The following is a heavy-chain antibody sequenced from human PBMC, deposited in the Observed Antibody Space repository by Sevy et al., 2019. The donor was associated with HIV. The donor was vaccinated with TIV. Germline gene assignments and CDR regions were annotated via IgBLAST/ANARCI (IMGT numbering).Heavy chain of an antibody. D-gene: IGHD4-4*01. CDR2: ISSLSNYI. V-gene: IGHV3-21*01. J-gene: IGHJ6*02. CDR3: ARDYSNSWYGMDV. CDR1: GFTFSTYT. Sequence: GGSLRLSCAASGFTFSTYTMNWVRQAPGKGLEWVSSISSLSNYIYYADSVRGQFTISRDNAKNSVYLQMNSLRAEDMAVYYCARDYSNSWYGMDVWGQGTTVTVSS.